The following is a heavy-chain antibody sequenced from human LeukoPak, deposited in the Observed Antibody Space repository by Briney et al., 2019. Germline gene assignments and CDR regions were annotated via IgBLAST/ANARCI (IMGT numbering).Heavy chain of an antibody. CDR1: GGSISSSSHY. V-gene: IGHV4-39*01. Sequence: PSETLSLTCTLSGGSISSSSHYWGWIRQPPGKGLEWIGSIYYSGSTYYNPSLRSRVTISVDTSKNQFSLKLSSVTAADTAVYYCARGSSSWSHEFDPWGQGTLVTVSS. D-gene: IGHD6-13*01. J-gene: IGHJ5*02. CDR2: IYYSGST. CDR3: ARGSSSWSHEFDP.